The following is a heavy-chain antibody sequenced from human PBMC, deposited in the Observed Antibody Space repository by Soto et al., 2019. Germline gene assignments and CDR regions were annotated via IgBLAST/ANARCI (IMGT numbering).Heavy chain of an antibody. CDR1: GFTFSSYA. CDR3: ARDRLPEYYDY. CDR2: ISYDGSNK. J-gene: IGHJ4*02. V-gene: IGHV3-30-3*01. Sequence: GGSLRLSCAASGFTFSSYAMHWVRQAPGKGLEWVAVISYDGSNKYYADSVKGRFTISRDNSKNTLYLQMNSLRAEDTAVYYCARDRLPEYYDYWGQGTLVTVSS. D-gene: IGHD2-2*01.